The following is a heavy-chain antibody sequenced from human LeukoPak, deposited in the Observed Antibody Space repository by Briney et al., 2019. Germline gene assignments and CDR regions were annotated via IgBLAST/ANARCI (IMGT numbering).Heavy chain of an antibody. CDR3: ARESDKWQQLVSY. D-gene: IGHD6-13*01. J-gene: IGHJ4*02. Sequence: GGSLRLSCAASGFTFSSYAMHWVRQAPGKGLEWVAVISYDGSNKYYADSVKGRFTISRDNSKNTLYLQMNSLRAEDTAVHYCARESDKWQQLVSYWGQGTLVTASS. V-gene: IGHV3-30-3*01. CDR1: GFTFSSYA. CDR2: ISYDGSNK.